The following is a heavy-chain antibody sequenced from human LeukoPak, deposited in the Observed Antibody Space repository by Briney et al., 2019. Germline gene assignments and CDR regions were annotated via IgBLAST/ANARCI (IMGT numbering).Heavy chain of an antibody. V-gene: IGHV4-59*08. J-gene: IGHJ4*02. Sequence: SETLSLTCTVSGVSISSYYWSWIRQPPGKGLEWIGYIFYRGNTIYNPSLKSRVTISVDTSKNHFSLRLRSVTAADTAVYYCARLAAISGSDYPDDWGQGTLVTVSS. CDR1: GVSISSYY. D-gene: IGHD1-26*01. CDR3: ARLAAISGSDYPDD. CDR2: IFYRGNT.